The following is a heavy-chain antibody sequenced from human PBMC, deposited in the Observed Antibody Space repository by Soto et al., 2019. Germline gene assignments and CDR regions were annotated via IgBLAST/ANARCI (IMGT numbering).Heavy chain of an antibody. D-gene: IGHD6-19*01. CDR2: IYDSGST. Sequence: SETLSLTCSVSGASISSFYLNWIRQPPGKGLEWIGCIYDSGSTNFSPSLKSRVSISVDTSKTQFSLKLNSVTAADTAVYYCARGYSSVSWFDPWGQGILVTV. J-gene: IGHJ5*02. CDR3: ARGYSSVSWFDP. CDR1: GASISSFY. V-gene: IGHV4-59*01.